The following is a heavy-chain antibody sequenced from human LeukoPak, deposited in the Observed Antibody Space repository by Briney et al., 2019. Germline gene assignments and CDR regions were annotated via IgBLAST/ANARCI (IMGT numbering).Heavy chain of an antibody. CDR3: AKDKQSLGITIFGVVAYYFDY. Sequence: GGSLRLSCAASGFTFSSYAMSWVRQAPGKGLEWVSAISGSGGSTYYADSVKGRFTIFRDNSKNTLYLQMNSLRAEDTAVYYCAKDKQSLGITIFGVVAYYFDYWGQGTLVTVSS. V-gene: IGHV3-23*01. CDR1: GFTFSSYA. J-gene: IGHJ4*02. D-gene: IGHD3-3*01. CDR2: ISGSGGST.